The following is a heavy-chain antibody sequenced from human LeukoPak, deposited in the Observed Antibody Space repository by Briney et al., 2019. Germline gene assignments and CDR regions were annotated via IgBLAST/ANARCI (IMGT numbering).Heavy chain of an antibody. D-gene: IGHD5-24*01. J-gene: IGHJ4*02. CDR1: GGSNSSGSYY. V-gene: IGHV4-61*02. CDR3: ARDGYNYRRFDY. Sequence: PSETLSLTCTVSGGSNSSGSYYWSWIRQPAGKGLEWIGRIYTSESTNYNPSLKSRVTISVDTSKNQFSLKLSSVTAADTAVYYCARDGYNYRRFDYWGQGTLVTVSS. CDR2: IYTSEST.